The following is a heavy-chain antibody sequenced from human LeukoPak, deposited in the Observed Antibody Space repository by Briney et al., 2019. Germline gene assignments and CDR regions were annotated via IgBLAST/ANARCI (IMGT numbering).Heavy chain of an antibody. J-gene: IGHJ4*02. V-gene: IGHV4-4*07. Sequence: PSETPSLTCNVSGASFNYYYWSWVRQPAGKGLEWIGRVYLGGSTNYNPSLKSRVMMSLDKANNQFSLRLSSVTAADTAIYYCARDHCGDAACYPFDRWGQGALVTVSS. CDR2: VYLGGST. CDR1: GASFNYYY. CDR3: ARDHCGDAACYPFDR. D-gene: IGHD2-21*01.